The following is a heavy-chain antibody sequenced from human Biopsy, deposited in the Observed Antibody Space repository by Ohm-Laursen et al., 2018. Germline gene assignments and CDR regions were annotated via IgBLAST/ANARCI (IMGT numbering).Heavy chain of an antibody. V-gene: IGHV3-9*01. CDR2: ITWNSGFT. CDR1: GFTFDDFA. Sequence: SLRLSCSASGFTFDDFAMHWVRQVPGKGLAWVSGITWNSGFTGYADPVKGRFTISRDNSKNTLYLQMNNLRAEDTAVFYCAKDLRNNNWGVENWGQGTLVTVSS. J-gene: IGHJ4*02. D-gene: IGHD7-27*01. CDR3: AKDLRNNNWGVEN.